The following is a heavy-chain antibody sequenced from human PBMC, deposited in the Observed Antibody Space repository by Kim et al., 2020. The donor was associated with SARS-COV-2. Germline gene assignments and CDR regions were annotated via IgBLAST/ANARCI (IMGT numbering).Heavy chain of an antibody. Sequence: RFTISRDNAKNSLYLQMNSLRAEDTALYYCAKDSMGDIVVVPAATVAFDIWGQGTMVTVSS. J-gene: IGHJ3*02. CDR3: AKDSMGDIVVVPAATVAFDI. V-gene: IGHV3-9*01. D-gene: IGHD2-2*01.